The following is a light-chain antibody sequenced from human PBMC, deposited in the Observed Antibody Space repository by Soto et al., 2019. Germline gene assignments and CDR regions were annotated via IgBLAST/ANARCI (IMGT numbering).Light chain of an antibody. CDR1: QSISNY. Sequence: DIQMTQSPSSLSASVGDRVTITCRASQSISNYLNWYQQKPGKAPKLLIYTASSSQSGVPARFSGSGSGTDFTLTNSNLQPEDSATYYCPQSNSSPLTFGGGTKVEIK. V-gene: IGKV1-39*01. CDR3: PQSNSSPLT. CDR2: TAS. J-gene: IGKJ4*01.